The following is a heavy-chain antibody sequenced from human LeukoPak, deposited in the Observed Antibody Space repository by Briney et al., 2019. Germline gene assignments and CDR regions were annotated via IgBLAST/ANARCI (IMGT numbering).Heavy chain of an antibody. J-gene: IGHJ4*02. V-gene: IGHV4-39*07. CDR3: ARDLGLGAYNWNYFDY. CDR1: GGSISSSSYY. CDR2: IYYSGST. D-gene: IGHD1-1*01. Sequence: SETLSLTCTVSGGSISSSSYYWGWIRQPPGKGLEWIGSIYYSGSTYYNPSLKSRVTISVDTSKNQFSLKLSSVTAADTAVYYCARDLGLGAYNWNYFDYWGQGTLVTVSS.